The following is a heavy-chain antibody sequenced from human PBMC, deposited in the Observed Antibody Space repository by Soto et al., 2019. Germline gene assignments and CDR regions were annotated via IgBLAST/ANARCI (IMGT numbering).Heavy chain of an antibody. Sequence: GGSLRLSCAASGFTFSSYAMSWVRQAPWKGLEWVSAISGSGGSTYYADSVKGRFTISRDNSKNTLYLQMNSLRAEDTAVYYCANSAVSSVSYNWFDPWGQGTLVTVSS. D-gene: IGHD6-19*01. J-gene: IGHJ5*02. CDR1: GFTFSSYA. CDR3: ANSAVSSVSYNWFDP. CDR2: ISGSGGST. V-gene: IGHV3-23*01.